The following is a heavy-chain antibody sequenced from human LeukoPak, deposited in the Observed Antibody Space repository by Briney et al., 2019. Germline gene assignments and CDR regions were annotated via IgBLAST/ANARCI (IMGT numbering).Heavy chain of an antibody. CDR1: GFTFSSYA. V-gene: IGHV3-30*04. J-gene: IGHJ3*02. D-gene: IGHD1-26*01. Sequence: PGGSLRLSCAASGFTFSSYAMHWVRQAPGKGLEWVAVISYDGSNKYYADSVKGRFTISRDNSKNTLYLQMNSLRAKDTAVYYCARVGRGAFDIWGQGTMVTVSS. CDR3: ARVGRGAFDI. CDR2: ISYDGSNK.